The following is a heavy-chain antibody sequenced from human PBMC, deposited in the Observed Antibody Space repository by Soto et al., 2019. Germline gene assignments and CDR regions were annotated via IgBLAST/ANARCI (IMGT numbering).Heavy chain of an antibody. J-gene: IGHJ6*02. D-gene: IGHD1-1*01. CDR3: AREVHGRTTPGYYYYYGMDV. Sequence: QVQLVESGGGVVQPGRSLRLSCAASGFTFSSYAMHWVRQAPGKGLEWVAVISYDGSNKYYADSVKGRFTISRDNSKNTLYLQMNSLRAEDTAGYYCAREVHGRTTPGYYYYYGMDVWGQGTTVTVSS. CDR2: ISYDGSNK. V-gene: IGHV3-30-3*01. CDR1: GFTFSSYA.